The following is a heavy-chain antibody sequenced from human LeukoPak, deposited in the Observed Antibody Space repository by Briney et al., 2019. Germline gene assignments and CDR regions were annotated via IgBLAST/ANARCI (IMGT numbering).Heavy chain of an antibody. Sequence: ASVTVSFTASGYTFIDYAVHWVRQAPGQRFEWMGWIDAGNGDTKYSQKFQGRVTITRDISANTAYMELSSLGSEDSAVYYCARERGPSNTYCFDYWGQGSLVTVSS. CDR2: IDAGNGDT. J-gene: IGHJ4*02. CDR3: ARERGPSNTYCFDY. V-gene: IGHV1-3*01. CDR1: GYTFIDYA. D-gene: IGHD4-11*01.